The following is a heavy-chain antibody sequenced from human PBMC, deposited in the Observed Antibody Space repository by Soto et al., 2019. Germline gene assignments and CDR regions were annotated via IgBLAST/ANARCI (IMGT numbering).Heavy chain of an antibody. V-gene: IGHV3-23*01. D-gene: IGHD2-21*01. CDR2: ISGSGGST. J-gene: IGHJ5*02. Sequence: EVQLLESGGGLVQPGGSLRLSCAASGFTFSRYAMSWVRQAPGKGLEWVSAISGSGGSTYYADSVKGRFTISRDNSKNTLYLQMNRLRAEDTAVYYCATDHIVVALGFDPWGQGTLVTVSS. CDR3: ATDHIVVALGFDP. CDR1: GFTFSRYA.